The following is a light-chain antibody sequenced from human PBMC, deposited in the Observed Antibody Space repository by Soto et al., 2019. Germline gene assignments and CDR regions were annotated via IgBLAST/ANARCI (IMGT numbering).Light chain of an antibody. CDR1: QSVCSSY. CDR2: GAS. J-gene: IGKJ1*01. Sequence: EIVLTQSPGTLSLSPGERATLSCRASQSVCSSYLAWYQQKPGQAPRLLIYGASSRATGIPDRFSGSGSGTDFTLTISRLEPEDFAVYYCQHYGSSLWTFGQGTKVEIK. V-gene: IGKV3-20*01. CDR3: QHYGSSLWT.